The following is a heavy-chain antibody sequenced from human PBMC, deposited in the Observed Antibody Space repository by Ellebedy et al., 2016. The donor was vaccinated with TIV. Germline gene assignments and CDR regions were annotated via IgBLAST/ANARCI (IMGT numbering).Heavy chain of an antibody. J-gene: IGHJ4*02. Sequence: GESLKISCAVSGLASSTYAMAWVRQAPGMGLEWVSAITPTGDNTYYPDSVRGRFTVTRDNSKNTLHLQLNNLRADDTAVYYCANALRAPGWSFDYWGQGTLVTVSS. V-gene: IGHV3-23*01. CDR3: ANALRAPGWSFDY. CDR1: GLASSTYA. CDR2: ITPTGDNT. D-gene: IGHD6-19*01.